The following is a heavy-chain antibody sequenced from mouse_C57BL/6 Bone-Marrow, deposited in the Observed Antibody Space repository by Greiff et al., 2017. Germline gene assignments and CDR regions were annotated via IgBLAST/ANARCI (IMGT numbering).Heavy chain of an antibody. CDR3: ARLRFITTVVARYFDV. J-gene: IGHJ1*03. CDR2: ISNGGGST. V-gene: IGHV5-12*01. Sequence: EVQLVESGGGLVQPGGSLKLSCAASGFTFSDYYMYWVRQTPEKRLEWVAYISNGGGSTYYPDTVKGRFTISRDNAKNTLYLQMSRLKSEDTTMYYCARLRFITTVVARYFDVWGTGTTVTVSS. D-gene: IGHD1-1*01. CDR1: GFTFSDYY.